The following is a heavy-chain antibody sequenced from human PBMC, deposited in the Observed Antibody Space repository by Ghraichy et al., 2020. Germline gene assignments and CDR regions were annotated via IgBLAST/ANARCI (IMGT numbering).Heavy chain of an antibody. V-gene: IGHV4-39*01. CDR3: ARHNVIAASNPFDP. CDR1: GGSISGSSFY. CDR2: IYYSGSI. Sequence: SETLSLTCTVSGGSISGSSFYWGWIRQPPGKGLEWIGSIYYSGSISYNPSLKSRVTISVDTSKNQFSLKLSSVTAPDTAVYYCARHNVIAASNPFDPWGQGTLVIVSS. J-gene: IGHJ5*02. D-gene: IGHD6-25*01.